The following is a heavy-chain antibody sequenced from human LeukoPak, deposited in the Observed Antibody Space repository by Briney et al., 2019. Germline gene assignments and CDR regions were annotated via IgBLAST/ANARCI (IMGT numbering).Heavy chain of an antibody. CDR2: INHSGST. J-gene: IGHJ6*02. CDR3: ARAVAARTYYYYYGMDV. Sequence: SETLSLTCAVYGGSFSGYYWSWIRQPPGKGLEWIGEINHSGSTNYNPSLKSRVTISVDTSKNQFSLKLSSVTAADTAVYYCARAVAARTYYYYYGMDVWGQGTTVIVSS. V-gene: IGHV4-34*01. D-gene: IGHD6-6*01. CDR1: GGSFSGYY.